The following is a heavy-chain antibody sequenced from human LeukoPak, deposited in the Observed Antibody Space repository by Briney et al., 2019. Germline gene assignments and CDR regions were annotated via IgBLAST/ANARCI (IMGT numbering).Heavy chain of an antibody. D-gene: IGHD3-3*01. J-gene: IGHJ4*02. V-gene: IGHV3-23*01. CDR3: AKALPYDASFDY. CDR1: GFTFSNYG. Sequence: PGGSLRLSCAASGFTFSNYGMSWLRQAPGKGLEWVSAISGSGGSTYYADSVKGRFTISRDNSKNTLYVQANSLRAEDTAVYYCAKALPYDASFDYWGQGTLVTVSS. CDR2: ISGSGGST.